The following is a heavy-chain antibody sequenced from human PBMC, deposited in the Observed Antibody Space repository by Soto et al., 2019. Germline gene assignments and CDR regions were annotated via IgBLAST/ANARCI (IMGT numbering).Heavy chain of an antibody. CDR3: ARDQYYYRNSGYGMDV. CDR1: GCTFSSFG. J-gene: IGHJ6*02. D-gene: IGHD3-10*01. CDR2: IWYDGSYK. V-gene: IGHV3-33*01. Sequence: GGSLRLSCAASGCTFSSFGLHWVRQAPGKGLEWVAVIWYDGSYKYHADSVKGRFTISRDNSKNTLFLQMNNLRAEDTAVYYCARDQYYYRNSGYGMDVWGQGTTVTVSS.